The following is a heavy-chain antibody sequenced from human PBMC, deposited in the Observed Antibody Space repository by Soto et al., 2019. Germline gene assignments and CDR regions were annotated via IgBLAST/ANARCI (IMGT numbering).Heavy chain of an antibody. CDR1: GGSLGTLE. V-gene: IGHV1-69*12. CDR2: IVPIFNTA. D-gene: IGHD3-22*01. Sequence: QVQLVQSGAEVKKPGSSVKVSCKASGGSLGTLEINWVRQAPGQGLEWMGGIVPIFNTAKFAPKFQGRVILIADESTATAYMVLTSLTPDDTAVYYCAREPTPHSSAWHDWGQGTLVTVSA. CDR3: AREPTPHSSAWHD. J-gene: IGHJ4*02.